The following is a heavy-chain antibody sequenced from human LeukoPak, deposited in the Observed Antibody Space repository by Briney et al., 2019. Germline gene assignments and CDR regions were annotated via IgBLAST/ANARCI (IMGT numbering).Heavy chain of an antibody. Sequence: SETLSLTCTVSGVSISGHYWSWIRQPPAKGLEWVGYVYYSGETNYNPSLKSRVTISVDTSKNQFSLKLTSVTAADTAVYYCARLQGDSTAIFDYWGQGILVSVSS. CDR3: ARLQGDSTAIFDY. V-gene: IGHV4-59*11. CDR2: VYYSGET. D-gene: IGHD2-21*01. CDR1: GVSISGHY. J-gene: IGHJ4*02.